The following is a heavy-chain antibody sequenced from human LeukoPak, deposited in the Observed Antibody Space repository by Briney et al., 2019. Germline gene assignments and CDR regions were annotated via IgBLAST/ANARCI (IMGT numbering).Heavy chain of an antibody. V-gene: IGHV3-30*18. CDR1: GFSFSTYG. Sequence: PGGSLRLSCAASGFSFSTYGMHWVRQAPGKGLGWVAVTSNDGRKKYYADSVKGRFIISRDNSKSTLYLELNSLSAEDTAVYYCAKDGYHDSGTYFDSWGQGSLVTVSS. D-gene: IGHD3-10*01. J-gene: IGHJ4*02. CDR2: TSNDGRKK. CDR3: AKDGYHDSGTYFDS.